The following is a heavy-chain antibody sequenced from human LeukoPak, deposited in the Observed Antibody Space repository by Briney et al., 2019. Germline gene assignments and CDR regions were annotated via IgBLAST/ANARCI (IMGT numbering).Heavy chain of an antibody. Sequence: SDPLSLPCSLSGGLISSGTYLWTRIRKPAAKGLEWFGGIYTSGSTNYHPSLKSRVTISVDTSKNQFSRKLRSVTAADTAVYYCAREDRYIYGYGYYHYYMEVWGKGTTVTIS. CDR2: IYTSGST. J-gene: IGHJ6*03. CDR3: AREDRYIYGYGYYHYYMEV. CDR1: GGLISSGTYL. V-gene: IGHV4-61*02. D-gene: IGHD5-18*01.